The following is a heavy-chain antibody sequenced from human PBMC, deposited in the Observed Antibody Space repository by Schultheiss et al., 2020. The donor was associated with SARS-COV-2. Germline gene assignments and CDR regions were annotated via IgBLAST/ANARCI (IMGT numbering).Heavy chain of an antibody. CDR2: INHSGST. Sequence: SETLSLTCTVSGGSISGDYWSWIRQPPGKGLEWIGEINHSGSTNYNPSLKSRVTISVDTSKNQFSLKLSSVTAADTAVYYCARGIAAAGTKEFDYWGQGTLVTVSS. V-gene: IGHV4-34*01. CDR1: GGSISGDY. CDR3: ARGIAAAGTKEFDY. J-gene: IGHJ4*02. D-gene: IGHD6-13*01.